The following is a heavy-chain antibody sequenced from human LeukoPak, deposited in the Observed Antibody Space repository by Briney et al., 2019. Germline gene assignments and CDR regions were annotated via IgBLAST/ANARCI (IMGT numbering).Heavy chain of an antibody. CDR3: AREEVELWSGFGY. D-gene: IGHD5-18*01. V-gene: IGHV3-64*01. Sequence: PGGSLKLSCAASGFTFTTYRMHWVRQAPGKGLEYVSGISSDGGSTYYANSVTGGFTISRDNSKNTLYLQMGSLRGEDMAVYSCAREEVELWSGFGYWGQGTLVTVSS. CDR2: ISSDGGST. J-gene: IGHJ4*02. CDR1: GFTFTTYR.